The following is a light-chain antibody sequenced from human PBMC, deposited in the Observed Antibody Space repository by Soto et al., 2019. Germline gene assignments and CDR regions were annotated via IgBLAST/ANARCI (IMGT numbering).Light chain of an antibody. V-gene: IGLV1-47*01. J-gene: IGLJ2*01. CDR3: VAWDDYVSGPL. CDR1: TSNIGTNY. CDR2: RND. Sequence: QSVVTQSPSASGTPGQRVTISCSGSTSNIGTNYVYWYQQLPGTAPKLLIYRNDQRPSGVPDRFSGSTAGTSASLTISGLRSEDEADYYCVAWDDYVSGPLFGGGTKLTVL.